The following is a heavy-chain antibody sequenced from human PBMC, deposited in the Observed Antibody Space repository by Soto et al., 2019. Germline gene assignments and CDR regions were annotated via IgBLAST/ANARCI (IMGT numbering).Heavy chain of an antibody. J-gene: IGHJ4*02. V-gene: IGHV4-34*01. D-gene: IGHD6-19*01. CDR1: GGSFSGYY. Sequence: SETLSLTRAFYGGSFSGYYWSWIRQPPGKGLEWIGEINHSGSTNYNPSLKSRVTISVDTSKNQFSLKLSSVTAADTAVYYCASEFDSSGWYRKGLGGFDYWGQGTLVTVSS. CDR3: ASEFDSSGWYRKGLGGFDY. CDR2: INHSGST.